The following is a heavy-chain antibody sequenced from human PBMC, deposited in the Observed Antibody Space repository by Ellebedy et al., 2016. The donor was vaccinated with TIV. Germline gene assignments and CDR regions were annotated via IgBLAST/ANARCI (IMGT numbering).Heavy chain of an antibody. D-gene: IGHD2-2*01. CDR3: ATLNCSTSACLYYFDY. J-gene: IGHJ4*02. CDR1: GVSVSNGGHY. V-gene: IGHV4-31*03. CDR2: IFNTENP. Sequence: LRLXCTVSGVSVSNGGHYWSWIRQHPGKGLEWIGYIFNTENPYYTPSLRSRVTMSGDTSKNQFSLHLSSVTAADTAIYYCATLNCSTSACLYYFDYWGQGIQVTVSS.